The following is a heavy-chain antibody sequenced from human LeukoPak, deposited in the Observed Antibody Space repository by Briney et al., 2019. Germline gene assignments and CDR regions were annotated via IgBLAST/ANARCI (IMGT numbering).Heavy chain of an antibody. J-gene: IGHJ6*03. Sequence: GGSLRLSCAASGFTFSSYGMHWVRQAPGKGLEWVAFIRYDGSNKYYADSVKGRFTISRDNSKNTLYLQMNSLRAEDTAVYYCAKAHGPGGSYEFYMDVWGKGTTVTISS. V-gene: IGHV3-30*02. CDR3: AKAHGPGGSYEFYMDV. D-gene: IGHD3-16*01. CDR1: GFTFSSYG. CDR2: IRYDGSNK.